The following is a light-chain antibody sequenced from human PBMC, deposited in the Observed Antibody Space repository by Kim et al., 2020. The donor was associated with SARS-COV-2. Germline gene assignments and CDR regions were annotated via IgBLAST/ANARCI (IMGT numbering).Light chain of an antibody. J-gene: IGKJ2*01. CDR2: DAS. CDR1: QTIRSSY. CDR3: QQYATSGTMYT. V-gene: IGKV3-20*01. Sequence: PGERATLSCRASQTIRSSYLAWYQQKPGQAPRLLIYDASYRATGIPDRFSGSGSGADFTLTISRLEPEDFAVYYCQQYATSGTMYTFGQGTKLEI.